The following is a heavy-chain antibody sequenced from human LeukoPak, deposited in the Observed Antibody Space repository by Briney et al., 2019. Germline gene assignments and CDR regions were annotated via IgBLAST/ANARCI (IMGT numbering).Heavy chain of an antibody. CDR2: ISGSGGST. CDR3: ADYYDSSPFDY. D-gene: IGHD3-22*01. CDR1: GFTFSSYA. J-gene: IGHJ4*02. Sequence: GGSLRLSCAASGFTFSSYATSWVRQAPGKGLEWVSAISGSGGSTYYADSVKGRFTISRDNSKNTLYLQMNSLRAEDTAVYYCADYYDSSPFDYWGQGTLVTVSS. V-gene: IGHV3-23*01.